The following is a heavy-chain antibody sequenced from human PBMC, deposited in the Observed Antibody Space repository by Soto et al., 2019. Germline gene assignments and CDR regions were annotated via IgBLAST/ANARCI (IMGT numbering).Heavy chain of an antibody. CDR2: IYHSGST. CDR3: ARGREEGGDFDS. D-gene: IGHD3-16*01. V-gene: IGHV4-30-2*01. J-gene: IGHJ4*02. Sequence: TLSLTCAVSGGSISSGGYSWSWIRQPPGKGLEWIGYIYHSGSTYYNPSLKSRVTISVDRSKNQFSLKLSSVTAADTAVYYCARGREEGGDFDSWGQGTLVTVSS. CDR1: GGSISSGGYS.